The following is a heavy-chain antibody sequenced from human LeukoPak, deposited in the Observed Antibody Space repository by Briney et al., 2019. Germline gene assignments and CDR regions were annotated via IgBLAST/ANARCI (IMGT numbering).Heavy chain of an antibody. CDR2: IIPIFGTA. CDR3: ARTVNSGYRYGDDAFDI. Sequence: GASVKVSCKASGGTFSSYAISWVRQAPGQGLEWMGRIIPIFGTANYAQKFQGGVTITTDESTSTAYMELSSLRSEDTAVYYCARTVNSGYRYGDDAFDIWGQGTMVTVSS. J-gene: IGHJ3*02. V-gene: IGHV1-69*05. D-gene: IGHD5-18*01. CDR1: GGTFSSYA.